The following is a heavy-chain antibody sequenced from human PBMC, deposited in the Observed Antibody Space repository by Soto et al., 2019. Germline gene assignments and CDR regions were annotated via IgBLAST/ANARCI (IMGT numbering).Heavy chain of an antibody. Sequence: LRLSCAASGFTFSSYEMNWVRQAPGKGLEWVSYISSSGSTIYYADSVKGRFTISRDNAKNSLYLQMNSLRAEDTAVYYCARDHDVWGSDNTHAFDIWGQGTMVTVSS. CDR1: GFTFSSYE. D-gene: IGHD3-16*01. CDR3: ARDHDVWGSDNTHAFDI. J-gene: IGHJ3*02. CDR2: ISSSGSTI. V-gene: IGHV3-48*03.